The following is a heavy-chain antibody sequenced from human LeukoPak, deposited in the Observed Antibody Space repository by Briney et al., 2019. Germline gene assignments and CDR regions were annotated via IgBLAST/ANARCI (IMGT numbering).Heavy chain of an antibody. CDR3: ASQLVDRSLGYYGMDV. V-gene: IGHV3-48*04. J-gene: IGHJ6*02. CDR1: GFTFSSYS. Sequence: GGSLRLSCAASGFTFSSYSMNWVRQAPGKGLEWVSYISSSSSTIYYADSVKGRFTISRDNAKNSLYLQMNSLRAEDTAVYYCASQLVDRSLGYYGMDVWGQGTTVTVSS. D-gene: IGHD3/OR15-3a*01. CDR2: ISSSSSTI.